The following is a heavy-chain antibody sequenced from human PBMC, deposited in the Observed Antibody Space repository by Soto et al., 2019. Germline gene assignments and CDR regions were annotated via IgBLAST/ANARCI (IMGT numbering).Heavy chain of an antibody. D-gene: IGHD2-2*01. CDR2: IYYSGST. V-gene: IGHV4-59*01. CDR3: VRVVVVPAATWGRYYYYGMDV. CDR1: GGSISSYY. Sequence: SETLSLTCTVSGGSISSYYWSWIRQPPGKGLEWIGYIYYSGSTNYNPSLKSRVTISVDTSKNQFSLKLCSVTAADTAVYYCVRVVVVPAATWGRYYYYGMDVWGQGTTVTVSS. J-gene: IGHJ6*02.